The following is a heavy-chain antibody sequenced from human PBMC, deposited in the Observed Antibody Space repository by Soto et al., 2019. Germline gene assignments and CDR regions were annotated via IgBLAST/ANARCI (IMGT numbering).Heavy chain of an antibody. J-gene: IGHJ6*02. CDR3: ARSGVRSSSWYGDIYYYYGMDV. CDR2: VYYSGTT. CDR1: SGSISSYY. V-gene: IGHV4-59*01. D-gene: IGHD6-13*01. Sequence: SETLSLTCTVASGSISSYYWSWLRQPPGKGLEWIGYVYYSGTTNYNSSLKSRVTISIDTSKNQFSLTLSSVTAADTAVYYCARSGVRSSSWYGDIYYYYGMDVWGQGTTVTVSS.